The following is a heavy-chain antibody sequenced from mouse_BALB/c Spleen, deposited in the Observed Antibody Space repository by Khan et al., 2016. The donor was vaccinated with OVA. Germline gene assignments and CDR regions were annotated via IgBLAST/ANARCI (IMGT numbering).Heavy chain of an antibody. V-gene: IGHV2-9*02. J-gene: IGHJ3*01. Sequence: VQLQESGPGLVAPSQTLSITCTVSGFSLTTYGVHWVRQPPGKGLEWLGVIWAGGSTNYNSALMSRLSIIKDNSKSQVFLKMNRLQTDDTAIYYCARPYYGSAWFAYWGQGTLVTVSA. CDR2: IWAGGST. CDR1: GFSLTTYG. CDR3: ARPYYGSAWFAY. D-gene: IGHD1-1*01.